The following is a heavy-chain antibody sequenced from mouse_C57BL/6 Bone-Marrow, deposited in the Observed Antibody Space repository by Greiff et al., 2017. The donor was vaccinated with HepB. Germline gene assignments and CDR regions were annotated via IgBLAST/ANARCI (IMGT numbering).Heavy chain of an antibody. CDR3: ASLGDYGKKGDY. CDR2: IYPRSGNT. D-gene: IGHD2-4*01. J-gene: IGHJ2*01. Sequence: VKLVESGAELARPGASVKLSCKASGYTFTSYGISWVKQRTGQGLEWIGEIYPRSGNTYYNEKFKGKATLTADKSSSTAYMEIRSLTSEDSAVYFCASLGDYGKKGDYWGQGTTLTVSS. CDR1: GYTFTSYG. V-gene: IGHV1-81*01.